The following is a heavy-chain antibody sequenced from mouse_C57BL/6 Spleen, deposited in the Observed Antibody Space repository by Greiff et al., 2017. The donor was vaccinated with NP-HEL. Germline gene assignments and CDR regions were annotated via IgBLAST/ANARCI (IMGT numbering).Heavy chain of an antibody. D-gene: IGHD1-1*01. CDR2: IHPNSGST. Sequence: VQLQQPGAELVKPGASVKLSCKASGYTFTSYWMHWVKQRPGQGLEWIGMIHPNSGSTNYNEKFKSKATLTVDKSSSTAYMQLSSLTSEDSSVYYCARITTFVEGYFDVWGTGTTVTFSS. J-gene: IGHJ1*03. V-gene: IGHV1-64*01. CDR1: GYTFTSYW. CDR3: ARITTFVEGYFDV.